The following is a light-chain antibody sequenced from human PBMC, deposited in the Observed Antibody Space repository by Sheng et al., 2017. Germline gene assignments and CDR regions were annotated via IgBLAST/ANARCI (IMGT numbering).Light chain of an antibody. CDR1: QNINNY. Sequence: EIVMTQSPATLSVSPGERATLSCRASQNINNYLAWYQQKPGQVPRLLIYDASTRATGIPARVSGSGSGTDFTLTISSLEPEDFAVYYCQQRSNWPPAFGGGTKVEIK. CDR3: QQRSNWPPA. CDR2: DAS. V-gene: IGKV3-11*01. J-gene: IGKJ4*01.